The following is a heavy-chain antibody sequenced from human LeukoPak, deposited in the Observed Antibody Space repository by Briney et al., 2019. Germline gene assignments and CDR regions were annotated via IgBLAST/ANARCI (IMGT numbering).Heavy chain of an antibody. CDR1: GFTFSSYA. Sequence: PGGSLRLSCAASGFTFSSYAMSWVRQAPGKGLEWVSSISSSSSYIYYADSVKGRFTISRDNAKNSLYLQMNSLRAEDTAVYYCARTWQRSPYYFDYWGQGTLVTVSS. CDR2: ISSSSSYI. J-gene: IGHJ4*02. V-gene: IGHV3-21*01. CDR3: ARTWQRSPYYFDY. D-gene: IGHD6-25*01.